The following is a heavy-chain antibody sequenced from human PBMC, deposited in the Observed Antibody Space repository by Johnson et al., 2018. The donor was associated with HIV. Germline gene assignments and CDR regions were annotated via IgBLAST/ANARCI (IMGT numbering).Heavy chain of an antibody. CDR1: GFTFSSYW. Sequence: QLVESGGGLVQPGGSLRLSCAASGFTFSSYWMSWVRQAPGKGLEWVANIKQDGSEKYYVDSVKGRFTISRDNAKNSLYLQMNSLRAEDTAVYYCARDILTGYGAFDIWGQGTMVTVSS. V-gene: IGHV3-7*01. CDR3: ARDILTGYGAFDI. CDR2: IKQDGSEK. J-gene: IGHJ3*02. D-gene: IGHD3-9*01.